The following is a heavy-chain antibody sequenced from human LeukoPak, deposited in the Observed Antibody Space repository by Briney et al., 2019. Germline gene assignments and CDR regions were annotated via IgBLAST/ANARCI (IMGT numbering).Heavy chain of an antibody. J-gene: IGHJ6*03. CDR3: AKDATAVVGTVYMDV. CDR1: GFTFTTFW. CDR2: INHDGSST. D-gene: IGHD6-13*01. Sequence: GGSLRLSCATSGFTFTTFWMHWVRQAPGKGLVWVSRINHDGSSTNYADSVKGRFTISRDNAKNTVHLQMNSLRAEDTAVYYCAKDATAVVGTVYMDVWGKGTTVTISS. V-gene: IGHV3-74*01.